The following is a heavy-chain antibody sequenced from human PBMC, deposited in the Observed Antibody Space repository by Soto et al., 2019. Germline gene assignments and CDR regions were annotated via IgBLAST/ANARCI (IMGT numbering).Heavy chain of an antibody. Sequence: QVQLVQSGAEVKKPGASVKVSCKASGYTFTSYGISWVRQAPGQGLEWMGWISAYNGNTKYAQKLQGRVTTTTDTPTSTGYMELRNLKTDDTTVDYWARDLGGSYYPPVHYWGQGTLVTVSS. CDR2: ISAYNGNT. D-gene: IGHD1-26*01. CDR3: ARDLGGSYYPPVHY. CDR1: GYTFTSYG. J-gene: IGHJ4*02. V-gene: IGHV1-18*01.